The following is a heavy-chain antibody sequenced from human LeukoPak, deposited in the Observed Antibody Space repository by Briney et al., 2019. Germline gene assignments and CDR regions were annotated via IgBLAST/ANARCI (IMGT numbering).Heavy chain of an antibody. V-gene: IGHV3-23*01. J-gene: IGHJ6*03. CDR2: ISGSGGST. CDR1: GFTFSSYG. D-gene: IGHD3-9*01. Sequence: PGGSLRLSCAASGFTFSSYGMSWVRQAPGKGLEWVSAISGSGGSTYYADSVKGRFTISRDNSKNTLYLQMNSLRAEDTAVYYCAKQGRDWLRDYYYMDVWGKGTTVTISS. CDR3: AKQGRDWLRDYYYMDV.